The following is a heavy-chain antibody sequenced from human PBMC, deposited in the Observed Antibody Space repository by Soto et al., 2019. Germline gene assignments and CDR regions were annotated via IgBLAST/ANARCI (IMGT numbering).Heavy chain of an antibody. CDR3: SKGRSYSYYCAVDV. CDR2: IIDSGAST. V-gene: IGHV3-23*01. Sequence: EVQLLESGGGLVQPGGYLRLSCAASGFTFSSCAMGWVRQAPGRGLEGVSDIIDSGASTYYADSVKGRFTISRDNSKRTLYLQMNILRAEDTALYYCSKGRSYSYYCAVDVWGQGTTVTVSS. J-gene: IGHJ6*02. CDR1: GFTFSSCA.